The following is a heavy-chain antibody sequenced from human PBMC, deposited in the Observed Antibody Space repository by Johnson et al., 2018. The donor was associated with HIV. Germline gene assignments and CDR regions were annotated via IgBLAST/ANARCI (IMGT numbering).Heavy chain of an antibody. CDR1: GFTFSSYA. CDR2: ISYDGNNK. CDR3: VKPKNPDAFDI. Sequence: QVQLVESGGGVVQPGRSLRLSCAASGFTFSSYAMHWVRQAPGKGLEWVAVISYDGNNKYYADSVKGRFTISRDNSKNTVSLQMNSLTAEDPAVYYCVKPKNPDAFDIWGQGTKVTVSS. D-gene: IGHD1-14*01. V-gene: IGHV3-30-3*02. J-gene: IGHJ3*02.